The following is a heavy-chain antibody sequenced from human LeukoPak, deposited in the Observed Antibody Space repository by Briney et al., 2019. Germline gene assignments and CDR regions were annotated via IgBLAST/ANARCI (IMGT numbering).Heavy chain of an antibody. CDR2: IYDSGRT. J-gene: IGHJ4*02. V-gene: IGHV4-59*08. CDR1: GGSISSHY. D-gene: IGHD6-19*01. Sequence: SETLSLTCTVSGGSISSHYWSWIRQPPGKGLEWIGYIYDSGRTNYNRSLKSRVTISVDTSKNQFSLKLSSVTAADTAVYYCARHPPQGYSSGLYYFDYWGQGTLVTVSS. CDR3: ARHPPQGYSSGLYYFDY.